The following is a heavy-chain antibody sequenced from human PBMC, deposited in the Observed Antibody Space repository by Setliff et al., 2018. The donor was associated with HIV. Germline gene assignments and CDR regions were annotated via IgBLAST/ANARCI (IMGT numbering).Heavy chain of an antibody. CDR1: GGSISSSSYY. V-gene: IGHV4-39*07. CDR2: IYHSGST. J-gene: IGHJ4*02. CDR3: ARGTAPRRGTNYGGNYPLDY. Sequence: PSETLSLTCTVSGGSISSSSYYWGWIRQPPGKGLEWLGSIYHSGSTYYSPSLKSRVTISIDTSKHQFSLKLSSVTAADTAVYFCARGTAPRRGTNYGGNYPLDYWGQGTPVTVSS. D-gene: IGHD4-4*01.